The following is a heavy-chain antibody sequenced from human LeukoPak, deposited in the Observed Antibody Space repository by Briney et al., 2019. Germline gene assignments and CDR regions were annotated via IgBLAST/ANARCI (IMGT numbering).Heavy chain of an antibody. CDR1: GYSISSGYY. CDR3: ARGGYFDWPYYFDY. Sequence: SETLSLTCAVSGYSISSGYYWGWIRPPPGKGLEWIGSIYHSGSTYYNPSLKSRVTISVDTSKNQFSLKLSSVTAADTAVYYCARGGYFDWPYYFDYWGQGTLVTVSS. CDR2: IYHSGST. V-gene: IGHV4-38-2*01. J-gene: IGHJ4*02. D-gene: IGHD3-9*01.